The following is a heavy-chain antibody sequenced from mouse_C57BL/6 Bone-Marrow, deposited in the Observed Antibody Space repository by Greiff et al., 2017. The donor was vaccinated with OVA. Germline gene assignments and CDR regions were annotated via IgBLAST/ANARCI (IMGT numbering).Heavy chain of an antibody. D-gene: IGHD2-3*01. V-gene: IGHV5-4*03. Sequence: DVKLVESGGGLVKPGGSLKLSCAASGFTFSSYAMSWVRQTPEKRLEWVATISAGGSYTYYPDNVKGRFTISRDNAKNNLYLQMSHLKSYDRAMYYCERGGWLLQGFAYWGQGTLVTVSA. J-gene: IGHJ3*01. CDR2: ISAGGSYT. CDR1: GFTFSSYA. CDR3: ERGGWLLQGFAY.